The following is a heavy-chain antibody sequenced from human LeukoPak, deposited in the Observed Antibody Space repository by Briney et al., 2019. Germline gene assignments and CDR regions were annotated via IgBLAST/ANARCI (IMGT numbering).Heavy chain of an antibody. CDR3: AREFEAPGFWAFDY. CDR1: GFTLSSYW. CDR2: MNSDGSAT. D-gene: IGHD3-16*01. V-gene: IGHV3-74*01. J-gene: IGHJ4*02. Sequence: GGSLRLSCAVSGFTLSSYWMHWVRQAPRKGLAWVARMNSDGSATTYADSVKGRFTISRDNAKNTLYLQMNSLRAEDTAVYYCAREFEAPGFWAFDYWGQGTLVTASS.